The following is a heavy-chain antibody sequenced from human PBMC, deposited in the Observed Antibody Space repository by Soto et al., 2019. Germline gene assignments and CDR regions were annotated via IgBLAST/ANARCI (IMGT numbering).Heavy chain of an antibody. CDR2: IYYSGST. D-gene: IGHD3-16*01. CDR1: GGSISSYY. CDR3: ARHAGSVLVLSAAHSDHYFDY. J-gene: IGHJ4*02. V-gene: IGHV4-59*08. Sequence: SETLSLTCTVSGGSISSYYWSWIRQPPGKGLEWIGYIYYSGSTNYNPSLKSRVTISVDTSKNQFSLKLSSVTAADTAVYYCARHAGSVLVLSAAHSDHYFDYWGQGTLVTVSS.